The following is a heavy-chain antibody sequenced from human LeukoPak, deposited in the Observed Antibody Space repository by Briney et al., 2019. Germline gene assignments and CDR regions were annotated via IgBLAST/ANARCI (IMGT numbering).Heavy chain of an antibody. V-gene: IGHV3-30*18. Sequence: GGSLRLSCAASGFAFSSNGMHWVRQAPGKGLEWVALISYDGSNKYYADSVKGRFTISRDNSKNTLYLQMNSLRAVATAVYYCAKDRSSSWTWTIDYWGQGTLVTVSS. J-gene: IGHJ4*02. CDR3: AKDRSSSWTWTIDY. D-gene: IGHD6-13*01. CDR2: ISYDGSNK. CDR1: GFAFSSNG.